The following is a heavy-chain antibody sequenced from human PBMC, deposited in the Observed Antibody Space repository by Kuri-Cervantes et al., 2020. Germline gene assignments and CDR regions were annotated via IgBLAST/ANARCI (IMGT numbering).Heavy chain of an antibody. CDR3: ARGGGVAAAIGDLDF. D-gene: IGHD2-2*02. CDR2: IYYSGSA. V-gene: IGHV4-39*01. CDR1: GGSISSSTYY. J-gene: IGHJ4*02. Sequence: GSLRLSCTVSGGSISSSTYYWGWIRQPPGKGLEWIGSIYYSGSANYNPSLQSRATISEDTTKNQFSLKLNSVTAADTAVYYCARGGGVAAAIGDLDFWGQGTQVTVSS.